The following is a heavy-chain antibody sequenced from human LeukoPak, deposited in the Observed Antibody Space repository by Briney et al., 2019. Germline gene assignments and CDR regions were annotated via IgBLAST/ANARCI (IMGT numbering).Heavy chain of an antibody. CDR2: MKQDGSEK. V-gene: IGHV3-7*01. CDR3: ARDLGHTGYDLYDY. CDR1: GINFRGYW. Sequence: GGSLRLSCAVSGINFRGYWMAWVRQAPGKGLEWVANMKQDGSEKYYVDSVKGRFTISRDNAKNSLYLEMKSLRVEDTAVYYCARDLGHTGYDLYDYWGQGTLVTVSS. J-gene: IGHJ4*02. D-gene: IGHD5-12*01.